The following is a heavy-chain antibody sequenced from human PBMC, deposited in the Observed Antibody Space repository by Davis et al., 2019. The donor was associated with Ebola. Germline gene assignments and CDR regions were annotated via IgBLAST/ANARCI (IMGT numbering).Heavy chain of an antibody. CDR2: INGNGDKT. Sequence: GESLKISCAVSGFTFRDYPMSWIRQAPGKGLEWVSVINGNGDKTYYAASVKGRFTISRDNSRNTLYLQMNSLRAEDTAVYYCAKIFFGTRAIDYGDYWGQGTLVTVSS. CDR1: GFTFRDYP. D-gene: IGHD3-3*01. J-gene: IGHJ4*02. CDR3: AKIFFGTRAIDYGDY. V-gene: IGHV3-23*01.